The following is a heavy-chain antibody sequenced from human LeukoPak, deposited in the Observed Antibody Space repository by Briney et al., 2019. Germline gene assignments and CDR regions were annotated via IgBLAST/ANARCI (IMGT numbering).Heavy chain of an antibody. Sequence: GGSLRLSCAASGLTFSSYSMNWVRQAPGKGLDWVSSISSGSDSIFYADSVRDRFTISRDHAKNSLYLQMNSLRAEDTAVYYCARDLVGAIADAFDIWGQGTMVTVSS. CDR2: ISSGSDSI. J-gene: IGHJ3*02. V-gene: IGHV3-21*01. CDR1: GLTFSSYS. CDR3: ARDLVGAIADAFDI. D-gene: IGHD1-26*01.